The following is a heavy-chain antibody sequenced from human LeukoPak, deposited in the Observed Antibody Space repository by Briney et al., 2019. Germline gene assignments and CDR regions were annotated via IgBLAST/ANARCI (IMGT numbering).Heavy chain of an antibody. CDR1: GLRFGSFW. V-gene: IGHV3-7*01. D-gene: IGHD5-24*01. CDR3: ARERDGRFFDY. CDR2: INQDGSEK. Sequence: GGSLGLSCAVSGLRFGSFWMSWVRQAPGKGLEWVANINQDGSEKYFVDSVRGRFTISRDNSKNPLHLQMNTLRAEDTAVYYCARERDGRFFDYWGQGTLVTVSS. J-gene: IGHJ4*02.